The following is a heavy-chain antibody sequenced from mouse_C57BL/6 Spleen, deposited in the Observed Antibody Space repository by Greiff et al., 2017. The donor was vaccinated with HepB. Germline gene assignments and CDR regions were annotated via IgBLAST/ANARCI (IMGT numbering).Heavy chain of an antibody. V-gene: IGHV2-5*01. CDR2: IWRGGST. CDR1: GFSLTSYG. Sequence: QVQLKESGPGLVQPSQSLSITCTVSGFSLTSYGVHWVRQSPGKGLEWLGVIWRGGSTDYNAAFMSRLSITKDNSKSQVFFKMNSLQADDTAIYYCAKNWGLLPIYYAMDYWGQGTSVTVSS. J-gene: IGHJ4*01. CDR3: AKNWGLLPIYYAMDY. D-gene: IGHD2-3*01.